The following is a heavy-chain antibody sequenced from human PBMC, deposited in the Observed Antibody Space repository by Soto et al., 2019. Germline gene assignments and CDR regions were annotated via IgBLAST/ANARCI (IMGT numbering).Heavy chain of an antibody. CDR3: ARDGYYYDSSGYYPPFDS. D-gene: IGHD3-22*01. Sequence: GGSLRLSCAASGFTFSTYTMNWVRQAPGRGLQWVSSISSSSSYIHYADSVKGRFTISRDNAKNSLYLQMNSLRAEDTAVYYCARDGYYYDSSGYYPPFDSWGQGTLVTVSS. J-gene: IGHJ4*02. CDR1: GFTFSTYT. CDR2: ISSSSSYI. V-gene: IGHV3-21*01.